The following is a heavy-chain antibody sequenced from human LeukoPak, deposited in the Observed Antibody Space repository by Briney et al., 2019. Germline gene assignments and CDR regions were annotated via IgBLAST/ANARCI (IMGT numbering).Heavy chain of an antibody. V-gene: IGHV3-74*01. CDR2: INTDGSST. D-gene: IGHD3-22*01. CDR1: GFTFSSYW. CDR3: AKLPKYYYDSSVYLDY. Sequence: GGSLRLSCAASGFTFSSYWMHWVRQAPGKGLVWVSRINTDGSSTSYADSVKGRFTISRDNSKNTLYLQMNSLRAEDTAVYYCAKLPKYYYDSSVYLDYWGQGTLVTVSS. J-gene: IGHJ4*02.